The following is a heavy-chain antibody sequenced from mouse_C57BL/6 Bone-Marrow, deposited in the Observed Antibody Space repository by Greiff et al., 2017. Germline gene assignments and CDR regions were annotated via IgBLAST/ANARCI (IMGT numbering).Heavy chain of an antibody. J-gene: IGHJ3*01. CDR2: INPSTGGT. V-gene: IGHV1-42*01. CDR3: ASYDGRFAY. D-gene: IGHD2-12*01. CDR1: GYSFTGYY. Sequence: EVQVVESGPELVKPGASVKISCKASGYSFTGYYMNWVKQSPEKSLEWIGEINPSTGGTTYNQKFKAKATLTVDKSSSTAYMQLKSLTSEDSAVYYCASYDGRFAYWGQGTLVTVSA.